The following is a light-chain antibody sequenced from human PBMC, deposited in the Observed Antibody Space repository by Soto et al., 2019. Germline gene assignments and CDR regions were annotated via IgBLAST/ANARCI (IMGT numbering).Light chain of an antibody. V-gene: IGKV1-5*01. CDR2: NAD. CDR1: QDINRW. CDR3: QQSYKMPS. Sequence: DIQMTQSPSTLSASVGDRVTITCRASQDINRWLAWYQQKPWKAPKILIYNADTLESGVPSRFSGSGYGTEFTLTISSLEPEDFGTYYCQQSYKMPSFGQGTRLEIK. J-gene: IGKJ5*01.